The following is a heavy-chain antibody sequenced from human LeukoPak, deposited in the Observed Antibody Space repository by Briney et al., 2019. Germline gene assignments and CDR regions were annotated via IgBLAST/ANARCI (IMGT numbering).Heavy chain of an antibody. CDR2: IHYSGST. CDR3: ARLPVGATGYFQH. J-gene: IGHJ1*01. V-gene: IGHV4-31*03. D-gene: IGHD1-26*01. Sequence: SQTLSLTCTVSGGSISSGGYYWTWIRQHPGKGLEWIGYIHYSGSTYYNPSLKSRVIISVDTSKNQFSLKLSSVTVADTAVYYCARLPVGATGYFQHWGQGTLVTVSS. CDR1: GGSISSGGYY.